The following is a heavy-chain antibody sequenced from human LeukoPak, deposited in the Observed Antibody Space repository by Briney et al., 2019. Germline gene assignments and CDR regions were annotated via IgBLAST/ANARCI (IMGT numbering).Heavy chain of an antibody. Sequence: ASVKVSCKASGYTFTSYFIHWVRQAPGQGLEWMGLITPTSGSTIYAQKFQGRVTMTRDTSTTTVYMELSSPISEDTAVYYCARAGDDEESYYYMDVWGRGTKVTVSS. V-gene: IGHV1-46*01. CDR3: ARAGDDEESYYYMDV. CDR1: GYTFTSYF. CDR2: ITPTSGST. D-gene: IGHD3-16*01. J-gene: IGHJ6*03.